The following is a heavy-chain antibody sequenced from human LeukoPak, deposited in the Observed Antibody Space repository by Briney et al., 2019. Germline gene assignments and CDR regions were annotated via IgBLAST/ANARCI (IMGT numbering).Heavy chain of an antibody. CDR2: FDPEDGET. Sequence: ASVKVSCKVSGYTLTELSMHWVRQAPGKGLEWMGGFDPEDGETIYAQKFQGRVTMTEDTSTDTAYMELSSLGSEDTAVYYCATEGSGRGYCSGGSCYSGWFDPWGQGTLVTVSS. J-gene: IGHJ5*02. D-gene: IGHD2-15*01. CDR3: ATEGSGRGYCSGGSCYSGWFDP. CDR1: GYTLTELS. V-gene: IGHV1-24*01.